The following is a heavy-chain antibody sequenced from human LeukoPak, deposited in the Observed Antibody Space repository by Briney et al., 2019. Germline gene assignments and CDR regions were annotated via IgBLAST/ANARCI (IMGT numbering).Heavy chain of an antibody. Sequence: PSQTLSLTCTVSGGSISSGSYYWSWIRQPAGKGLEWIGYTYYSGSTNYNPSLKSRVTISVDTSKNQFSLKLSSVTAADTAVYYCVRDVKHSGSGSSWDGFDIWGQGTLVTVSS. D-gene: IGHD3-10*01. J-gene: IGHJ3*02. CDR3: VRDVKHSGSGSSWDGFDI. CDR2: TYYSGST. V-gene: IGHV4-61*09. CDR1: GGSISSGSYY.